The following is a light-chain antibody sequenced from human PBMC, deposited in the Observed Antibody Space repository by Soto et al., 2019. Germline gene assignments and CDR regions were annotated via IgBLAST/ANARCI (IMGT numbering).Light chain of an antibody. CDR2: GAS. CDR3: QQYGSSPPT. CDR1: QGVSNSY. J-gene: IGKJ1*01. V-gene: IGKV3-20*01. Sequence: EVVLTQSPGTLSLSPGERASLSCRASQGVSNSYLAWYQQKPGQAPRLLIYGASSRATGIPDRFSGSGSGTDFTLTISRLEPEDFAVYYCQQYGSSPPTFGQGTKVDNK.